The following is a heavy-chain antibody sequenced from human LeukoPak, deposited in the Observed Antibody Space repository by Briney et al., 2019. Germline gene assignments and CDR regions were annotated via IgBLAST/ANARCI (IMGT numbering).Heavy chain of an antibody. D-gene: IGHD6-19*01. CDR3: ARVYSSDWPIDY. CDR1: VYTFTGYY. CDR2: INPNSGGT. V-gene: IGHV1-2*02. Sequence: VASVKVSCKASVYTFTGYYMHWVRQTPGQGLEWVGLINPNSGGTNYAQKFQGRVTMTRDTSISTAYMELSRLRSDATAVYYCARVYSSDWPIDYWGQGTLVTVSS. J-gene: IGHJ4*02.